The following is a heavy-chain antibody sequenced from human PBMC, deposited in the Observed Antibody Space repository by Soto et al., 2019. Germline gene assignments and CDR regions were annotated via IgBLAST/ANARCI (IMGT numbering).Heavy chain of an antibody. CDR3: ARGTRDVYNSHDIFDI. CDR1: GFTFSDYS. Sequence: SGGSLRLSCAASGFTFSDYSINWVRQAPGKGLEWVSSISITSHYIHYADSVRGRFTISRDNARNSLSLQMNTLRAEDTAVYYCARGTRDVYNSHDIFDIWGQGTLVTVSS. CDR2: ISITSHYI. D-gene: IGHD3-22*01. J-gene: IGHJ3*02. V-gene: IGHV3-21*01.